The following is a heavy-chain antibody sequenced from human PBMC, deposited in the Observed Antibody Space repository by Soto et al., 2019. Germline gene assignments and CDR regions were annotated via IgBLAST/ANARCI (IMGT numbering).Heavy chain of an antibody. V-gene: IGHV1-69*12. CDR2: IVPFFGRT. CDR3: VRGRYCSGGSCYSGWS. CDR1: GGTFSRNA. Sequence: QVQLVQSGAEVKKTGSSVKVSCKASGGTFSRNAVNRVRQAPGQGLEWMGGIVPFFGRTIYAQRFQGRVTFTADESTTYMELRCLRSEDTAVYYCVRGRYCSGGSCYSGWSWRQGTLVTVSS. J-gene: IGHJ5*02. D-gene: IGHD2-15*01.